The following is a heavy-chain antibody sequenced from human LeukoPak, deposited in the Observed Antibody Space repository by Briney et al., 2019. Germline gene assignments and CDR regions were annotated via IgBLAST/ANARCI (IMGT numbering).Heavy chain of an antibody. CDR3: ASLSSGAGAFDI. D-gene: IGHD6-19*01. CDR1: GGSISSSNW. V-gene: IGHV4-4*02. J-gene: IGHJ3*02. Sequence: SETLSLTCAVSGGSISSSNWWSWVRQPPGKGLEWIGEIYHSGSTNYNPSLKSRVTISVDKPKNQFSLKLSSVTAADTAVYYCASLSSGAGAFDIWGQGTMVTVSS. CDR2: IYHSGST.